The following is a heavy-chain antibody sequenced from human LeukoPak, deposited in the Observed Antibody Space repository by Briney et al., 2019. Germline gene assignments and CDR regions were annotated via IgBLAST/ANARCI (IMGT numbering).Heavy chain of an antibody. CDR3: ARRIVGVIDAFDY. J-gene: IGHJ4*02. CDR2: IYYSGST. CDR1: GFTFSSYA. Sequence: GSLRLSCAASGFTFSSYAMSWVRQPPGKGLEWIATIYYSGSTYYSPSLKSRVTISVDTSKNQSSLKVTSMTAADTAVYYCARRIVGVIDAFDYWGQGALVTVSS. D-gene: IGHD1-26*01. V-gene: IGHV4-39*01.